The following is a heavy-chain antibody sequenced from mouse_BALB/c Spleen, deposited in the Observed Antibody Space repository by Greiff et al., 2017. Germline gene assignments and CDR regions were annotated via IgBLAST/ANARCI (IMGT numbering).Heavy chain of an antibody. J-gene: IGHJ3*01. D-gene: IGHD1-1*01. CDR1: GYSITSDYA. Sequence: EVQLQESGPGLVKPSQSLSLTCTVTGYSITSDYAWNWIRQFPGNKLEWMGYISYSGSTSYNPSLKSRISITRDTSKNQFFLQLNSVTTEDTATYYCARAGYYGGFAYWGQGTLVTVSA. CDR2: ISYSGST. V-gene: IGHV3-2*02. CDR3: ARAGYYGGFAY.